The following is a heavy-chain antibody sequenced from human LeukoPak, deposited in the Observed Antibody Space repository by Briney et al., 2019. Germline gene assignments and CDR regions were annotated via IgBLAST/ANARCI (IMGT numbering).Heavy chain of an antibody. Sequence: GGCLRLSCAASGFTFSSYAMSWIRQAAGKGREWVSYISSSGNNIQYTDSVNGRFTISRDNDKNSLYLLMNSLRAEDTAVYYCAKKCSSPSCLYSWGQGTLVTVSS. CDR3: AKKCSSPSCLYS. CDR1: GFTFSSYA. J-gene: IGHJ4*02. V-gene: IGHV3-11*04. CDR2: ISSSGNNI. D-gene: IGHD2-2*01.